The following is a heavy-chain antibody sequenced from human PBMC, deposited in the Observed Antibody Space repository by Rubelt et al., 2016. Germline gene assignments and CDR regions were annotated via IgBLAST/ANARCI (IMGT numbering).Heavy chain of an antibody. Sequence: QESGPGLVKPSETLSLTCTVSGGSISSSSYYWGWIRQPPGKGLEWIGEINHSGSTNYNPSLKSRVTISVDTSKNQFSLKLSSVTAADTAVYYCARGCPFCHYDYVWGSQDPEAFDIWGQGTMVTVSS. V-gene: IGHV4-39*07. CDR2: INHSGST. D-gene: IGHD3-16*01. CDR3: ARGCPFCHYDYVWGSQDPEAFDI. CDR1: GGSISSSSYY. J-gene: IGHJ3*02.